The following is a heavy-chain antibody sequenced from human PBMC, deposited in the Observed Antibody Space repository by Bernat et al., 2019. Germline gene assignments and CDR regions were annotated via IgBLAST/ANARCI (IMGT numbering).Heavy chain of an antibody. D-gene: IGHD3-16*01. Sequence: DVQLMESGGDLVQPGRSLRLSCAASGFTFSDSGMSWVRLPPGKGLEWVSTISSDGENTHYAGSVQGRFTISRDNSQSTLYLQMDSLRAEDAAIYYCAKVSAPYFDYWGQGALVTVSS. CDR1: GFTFSDSG. CDR2: ISSDGENT. J-gene: IGHJ4*02. V-gene: IGHV3-23*01. CDR3: AKVSAPYFDY.